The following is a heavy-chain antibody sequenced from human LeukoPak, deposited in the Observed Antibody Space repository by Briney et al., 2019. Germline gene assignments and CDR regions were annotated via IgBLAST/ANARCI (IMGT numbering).Heavy chain of an antibody. J-gene: IGHJ6*02. CDR2: IIPIFGIA. CDR1: GGTFSSYA. CDR3: ARDRRVAARPGTYYYYYHGMDV. D-gene: IGHD6-6*01. V-gene: IGHV1-69*04. Sequence: SVKVSCKASGGTFSSYAISWVRQAPGQGLEWMGRIIPIFGIANYAQKFQGRVTITADKSTSTAYMELSSLRSEDTAVYYCARDRRVAARPGTYYYYYHGMDVWGQGTTVTVSS.